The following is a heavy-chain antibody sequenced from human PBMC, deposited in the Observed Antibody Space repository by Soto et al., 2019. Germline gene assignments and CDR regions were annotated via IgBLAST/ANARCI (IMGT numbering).Heavy chain of an antibody. D-gene: IGHD2-15*01. Sequence: SETLSLTCTVSGGSISSGGYYWSWIRQHPGKGLEWIGYIYYSGSTYYNPSLKSRVTISVDTSKNQFSLKLSSVTAADTAVYYCARDNIRRYCSGGSCPTVGWFDPWGQGTLVTVS. CDR1: GGSISSGGYY. V-gene: IGHV4-31*03. CDR2: IYYSGST. CDR3: ARDNIRRYCSGGSCPTVGWFDP. J-gene: IGHJ5*02.